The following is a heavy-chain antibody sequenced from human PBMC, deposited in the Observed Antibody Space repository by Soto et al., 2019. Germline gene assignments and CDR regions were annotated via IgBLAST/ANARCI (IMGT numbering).Heavy chain of an antibody. CDR3: AGAGVHDIWPGYFINYPNDY. CDR2: ISAYNGNT. Sequence: ASVKVSCKASGYTFTSYGISWVRQAPGQGLEWMGWISAYNGNTNYAQKLQGRVTMTTDTSTSTAYMELRSLRSDDTAVYYCAGAGVHDIWPGYFINYPNDYWGQGTLVTVSS. V-gene: IGHV1-18*01. J-gene: IGHJ4*02. D-gene: IGHD3-9*01. CDR1: GYTFTSYG.